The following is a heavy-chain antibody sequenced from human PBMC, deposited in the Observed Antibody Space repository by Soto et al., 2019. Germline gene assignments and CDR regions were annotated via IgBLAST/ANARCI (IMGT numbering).Heavy chain of an antibody. CDR1: GFTVSSNY. CDR3: AAGDYASGSRDY. J-gene: IGHJ4*02. V-gene: IGHV3-66*01. Sequence: EVQLVESGGGSVQPGGSLRLSCAASGFTVSSNYMSWFRQAPGRGLEWVSAIYSIGSADYADSVKGRFTISRDNSKNTMYLQMNSLRAKDTAVYYCAAGDYASGSRDYWGQGTLVTVSS. D-gene: IGHD3-10*01. CDR2: IYSIGSA.